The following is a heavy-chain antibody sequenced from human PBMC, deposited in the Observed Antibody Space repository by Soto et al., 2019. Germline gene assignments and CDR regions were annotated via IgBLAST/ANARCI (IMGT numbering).Heavy chain of an antibody. D-gene: IGHD2-2*01. CDR2: ISGSGGST. CDR3: AKLWGYCSSTSCSPIDY. CDR1: GFTFSSYA. V-gene: IGHV3-23*01. J-gene: IGHJ4*02. Sequence: GGSLRLSCAASGFTFSSYAMSWVRQAPGKGLEWVSAISGSGGSTYYADSVKGRFTISRDNSKNTPYLQMNSLRAEDTAVYYCAKLWGYCSSTSCSPIDYWGQGTLVTVSS.